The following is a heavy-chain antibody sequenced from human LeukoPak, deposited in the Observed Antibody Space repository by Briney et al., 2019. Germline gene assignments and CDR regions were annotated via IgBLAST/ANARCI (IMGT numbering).Heavy chain of an antibody. Sequence: SVKVSCKASGGTFSSYAISWVRQAPRQGLEWMGGIIPIFGTANYAQKFQGRVTITADKSTSTAYMELSSLRSEDTAVYYCARVPLVPPRGYFDYWGQGTLVTVSS. V-gene: IGHV1-69*06. CDR3: ARVPLVPPRGYFDY. D-gene: IGHD6-6*01. CDR2: IIPIFGTA. CDR1: GGTFSSYA. J-gene: IGHJ4*02.